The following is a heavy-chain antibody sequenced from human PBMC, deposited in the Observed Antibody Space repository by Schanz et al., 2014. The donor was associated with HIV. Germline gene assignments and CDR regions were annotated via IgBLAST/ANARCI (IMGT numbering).Heavy chain of an antibody. CDR2: IPYDGNND. CDR1: GFTVSNNH. CDR3: AKMARSVAANTNFDY. J-gene: IGHJ4*02. Sequence: QLVESGGGLIQPGGSLRLSCVFSGFTVSNNHLSWVRQAPGKGLEWVALIPYDGNNDFYADSVKGRFTISRDNSKNTLYLQMNSLRVEDTAVYYCAKMARSVAANTNFDYWGQGTLVTVSS. D-gene: IGHD6-19*01. V-gene: IGHV3-30*18.